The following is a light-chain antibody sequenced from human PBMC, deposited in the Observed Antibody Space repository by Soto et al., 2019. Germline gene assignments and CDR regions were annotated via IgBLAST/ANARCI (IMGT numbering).Light chain of an antibody. CDR3: QQYKNWPPLT. J-gene: IGKJ4*01. Sequence: EIVLTQSPGTLSLSPGETATLSCWASQSVGSGLSWYQQKPDQAPRLLIYGASTRATGIPARFSGGGSGTEFTLTISSLQSEDFAVYYCQQYKNWPPLTFGGGTKVDI. CDR1: QSVGSG. CDR2: GAS. V-gene: IGKV3-15*01.